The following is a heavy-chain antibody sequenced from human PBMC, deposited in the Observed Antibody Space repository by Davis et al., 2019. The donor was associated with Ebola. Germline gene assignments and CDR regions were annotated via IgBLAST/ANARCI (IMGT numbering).Heavy chain of an antibody. V-gene: IGHV3-23*01. Sequence: GESLKLSCAASGFTFSTYTMNWVRQAPGKGLEWVSTISGSRDSTYYADSVKGRFTISRDNSKNTLYLQMNSLRAEDTVVYYCAKGRSRWDYRTDVFKMWGQGTMVTVSS. CDR1: GFTFSTYT. CDR3: AKGRSRWDYRTDVFKM. CDR2: ISGSRDST. J-gene: IGHJ3*01. D-gene: IGHD2-2*01.